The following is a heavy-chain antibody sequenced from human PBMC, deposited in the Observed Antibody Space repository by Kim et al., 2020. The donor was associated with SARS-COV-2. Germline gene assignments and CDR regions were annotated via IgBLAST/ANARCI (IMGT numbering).Heavy chain of an antibody. D-gene: IGHD5-18*01. V-gene: IGHV4-39*01. Sequence: TPSLTSRVNISGDTSKNQFSRKLSSVTAADTAVYYCARLEGWIQLWLFEYWGQGALVTVSS. CDR3: ARLEGWIQLWLFEY. J-gene: IGHJ4*02.